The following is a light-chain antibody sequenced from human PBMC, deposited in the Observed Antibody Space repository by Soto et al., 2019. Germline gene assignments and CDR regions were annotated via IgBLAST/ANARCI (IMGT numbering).Light chain of an antibody. Sequence: EIVMTQSPVTLSVSPGERVTLSCRASQNVNINLAWYQQRPGQAPRVLIYGASNRASGIPDGFSGSGSGTDFTLTISSLEPDDFALYYCQQYKDWPPLTFGGGTRVEIK. CDR2: GAS. CDR3: QQYKDWPPLT. CDR1: QNVNIN. J-gene: IGKJ4*01. V-gene: IGKV3D-15*01.